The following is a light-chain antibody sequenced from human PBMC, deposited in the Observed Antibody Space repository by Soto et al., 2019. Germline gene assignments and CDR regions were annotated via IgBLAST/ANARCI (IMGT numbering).Light chain of an antibody. CDR1: SSDVGGHNY. CDR3: TSYTTSALYV. V-gene: IGLV2-14*01. J-gene: IGLJ1*01. Sequence: QSALTQPASVSGSPGQSITISCTGTSSDVGGHNYVSWYQQHPGTAPKLMIYEVYCRPSGVSDRFSGSKSGNTASLTISGLQAEDEADYYCTSYTTSALYVFGTGTKVTVL. CDR2: EVY.